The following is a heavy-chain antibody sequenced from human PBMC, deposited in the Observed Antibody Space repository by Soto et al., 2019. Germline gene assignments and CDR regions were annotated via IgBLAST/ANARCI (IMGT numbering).Heavy chain of an antibody. Sequence: GGSRRLSWAVSGFTFSTYAMHWVRQAPGKGLEWVAVISYDGSNTYYADSVKGRFTISRDNMLYLQMNSLRAEDTAVYYCARDQGRSITCQLDYWGQGTLVTVSS. CDR3: ARDQGRSITCQLDY. CDR1: GFTFSTYA. CDR2: ISYDGSNT. V-gene: IGHV3-30-3*01. J-gene: IGHJ4*02. D-gene: IGHD2-2*01.